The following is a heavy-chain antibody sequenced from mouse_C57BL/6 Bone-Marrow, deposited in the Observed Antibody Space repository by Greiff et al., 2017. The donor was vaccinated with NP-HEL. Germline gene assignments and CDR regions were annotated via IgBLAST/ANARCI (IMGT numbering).Heavy chain of an antibody. CDR3: AAYGNYGSYAMDY. Sequence: VQLVESGAELARPGASVQMSCKASGYTFTSYTMHWVKQRPGQGLEWIGYINPSSGYTKYKQKFKDKATLTADKSSSTAYMQLSSLTSEDSAVYYCAAYGNYGSYAMDYWGQGTSVTVSS. D-gene: IGHD2-1*01. CDR2: INPSSGYT. CDR1: GYTFTSYT. J-gene: IGHJ4*01. V-gene: IGHV1-4*01.